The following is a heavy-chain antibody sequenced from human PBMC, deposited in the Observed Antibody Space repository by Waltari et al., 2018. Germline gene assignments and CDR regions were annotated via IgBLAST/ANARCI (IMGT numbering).Heavy chain of an antibody. CDR1: GGTFSSYA. V-gene: IGHV1-69*10. CDR2: IIPILGIA. D-gene: IGHD6-13*01. J-gene: IGHJ3*02. Sequence: QVQLVQSGAEVKKPGSSVKVSCKASGGTFSSYALSWVRQAPGQGLEWMGGIIPILGIANYAQKFQGRVTITADKSTSTAYMELSSLRSEDTAVYYCAREGEQQLPYDAFDIWGQGTMVTVSS. CDR3: AREGEQQLPYDAFDI.